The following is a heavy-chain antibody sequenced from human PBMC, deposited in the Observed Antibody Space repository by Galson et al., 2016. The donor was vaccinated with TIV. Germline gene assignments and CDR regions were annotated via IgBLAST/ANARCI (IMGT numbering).Heavy chain of an antibody. CDR1: GFTFGDFY. J-gene: IGHJ4*02. Sequence: LRLSCAASGFTFGDFYMSWVRQAPGKGLEWISYIGASGRISYYAESVKGRFTISRDNAKNSLYLQMNGLRVEETAVYYCSRDCSSSNCYTDPIYFDSWGQGVLVTVSS. V-gene: IGHV3-11*01. D-gene: IGHD2-2*01. CDR2: IGASGRIS. CDR3: SRDCSSSNCYTDPIYFDS.